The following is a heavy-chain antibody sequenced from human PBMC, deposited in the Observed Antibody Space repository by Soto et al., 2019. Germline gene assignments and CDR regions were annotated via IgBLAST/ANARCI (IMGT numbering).Heavy chain of an antibody. J-gene: IGHJ4*02. CDR3: ARVARSECQLLDYFDS. D-gene: IGHD2-2*01. Sequence: GGILQQTWKGLEWVAYVYYSGSTNYNPSLGSRVTISVDKSKNQFSLKLSSVTAADTAVYFCARVARSECQLLDYFDSWGQGSPVTFSS. CDR2: VYYSGST. V-gene: IGHV4-61*05.